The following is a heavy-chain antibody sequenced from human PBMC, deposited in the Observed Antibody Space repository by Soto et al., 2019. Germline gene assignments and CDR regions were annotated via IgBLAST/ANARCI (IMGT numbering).Heavy chain of an antibody. CDR2: VVPVLGIS. J-gene: IGHJ4*02. V-gene: IGHV1-69*02. D-gene: IGHD2-15*01. Sequence: QVQLVQSGTEVKKPGSSVKVSCKASGYTFSSYSISWVRQAPGQGLEWMGRVVPVLGISNYAQRFQGRVTITADRSTSTAYLDLNSLTSEDTAVYFCARGVVDQPLLAVFWGQGTLVAVSS. CDR3: ARGVVDQPLLAVF. CDR1: GYTFSSYS.